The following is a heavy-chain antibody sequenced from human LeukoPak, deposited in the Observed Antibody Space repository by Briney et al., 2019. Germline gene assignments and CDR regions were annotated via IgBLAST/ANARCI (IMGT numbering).Heavy chain of an antibody. CDR1: RFTVSSNY. Sequence: GGSLRLSCAASRFTVSSNYVSWVSQARGKGLEWVSVIYSGGSTYYADSVKGRFTISRDNSKNTLYLQMNSLRAEDTAVYYCARGDTPLDPWGQGTLLTVSS. J-gene: IGHJ5*02. V-gene: IGHV3-66*02. CDR3: ARGDTPLDP. CDR2: IYSGGST.